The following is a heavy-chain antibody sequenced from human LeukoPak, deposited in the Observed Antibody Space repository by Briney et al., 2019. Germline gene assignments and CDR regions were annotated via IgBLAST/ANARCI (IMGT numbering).Heavy chain of an antibody. CDR3: ARDRYGMDV. CDR1: GFTFSSYA. J-gene: IGHJ6*02. V-gene: IGHV3-21*01. CDR2: ISSSSSYI. Sequence: GGSLRLFCAASGFTFSSYAMSWVRQAPGKGLEWVSSISSSSSYIYYADSVKGRFTISRDNAKNSLYLQMNSLRAEDTAVYYCARDRYGMDVWGQGTTVTVSS.